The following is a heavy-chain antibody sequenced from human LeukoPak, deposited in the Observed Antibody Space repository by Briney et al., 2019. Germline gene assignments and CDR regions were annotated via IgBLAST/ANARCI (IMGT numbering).Heavy chain of an antibody. CDR1: GFTFSSYA. V-gene: IGHV3-30*04. CDR2: ISYDGSNK. J-gene: IGHJ4*02. CDR3: ARDDSGAPDY. Sequence: GRSLRLSCAASGFTFSSYAMHWVRQAPGKGLEWEAVISYDGSNKYYADSVKGRFTISRDNSKNTLYLQMNSLRAEDTAVYYCARDDSGAPDYWGQGTLVTVSS. D-gene: IGHD3-10*01.